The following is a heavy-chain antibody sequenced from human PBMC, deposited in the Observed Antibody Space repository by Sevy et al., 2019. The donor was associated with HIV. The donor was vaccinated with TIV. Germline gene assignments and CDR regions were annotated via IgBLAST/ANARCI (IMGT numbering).Heavy chain of an antibody. CDR3: VKDLGGIETLDYYSYYGMDV. Sequence: GGCLRLSCVASGFRFDDYAMHWVRQVPGKSPEWVSGISWNSNKIGYADPVKGRFTISRDSARNSVYLQMSSLRPEDTALYYRVKDLGGIETLDYYSYYGMDVWGQGTTVTVSS. D-gene: IGHD3-16*01. J-gene: IGHJ6*02. CDR1: GFRFDDYA. V-gene: IGHV3-9*01. CDR2: ISWNSNKI.